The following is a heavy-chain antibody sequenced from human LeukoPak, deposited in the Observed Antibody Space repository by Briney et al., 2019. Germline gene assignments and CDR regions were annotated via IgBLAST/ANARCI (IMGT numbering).Heavy chain of an antibody. D-gene: IGHD3-22*01. J-gene: IGHJ3*02. CDR1: GFTFSDYY. CDR3: ARDPLLYYYDSSGYQSGPDAFDI. Sequence: GGSLRLSCAASGFTFSDYYMSWIRQAPGKGLEWVSYISSSGSTIYYADSVKGRFTISRDNAKNSLYLQMNSLRAEDTAVYYCARDPLLYYYDSSGYQSGPDAFDIWGQGTLVTVSS. CDR2: ISSSGSTI. V-gene: IGHV3-11*04.